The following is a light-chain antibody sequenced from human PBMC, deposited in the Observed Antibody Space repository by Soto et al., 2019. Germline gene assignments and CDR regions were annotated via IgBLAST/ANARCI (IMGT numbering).Light chain of an antibody. Sequence: QSALTQPASVSGSPGQSITISCTGTSSDVGGYNYVSWYQQHPGKAPKLMIYDVSKRPSGVSNRFSGSKSGNTASLTISGLQAEDEADDYCSSYTRSSAVVFGVGTKRTV. J-gene: IGLJ2*01. CDR2: DVS. CDR3: SSYTRSSAVV. V-gene: IGLV2-14*01. CDR1: SSDVGGYNY.